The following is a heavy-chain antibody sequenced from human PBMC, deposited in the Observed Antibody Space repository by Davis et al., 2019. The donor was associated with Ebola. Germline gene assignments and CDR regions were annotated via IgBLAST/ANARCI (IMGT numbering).Heavy chain of an antibody. CDR3: AHRPYVDTAMVFYSNWFDP. Sequence: SGPTLVKPTQTLTLTCTFSGFSLSTSGVGVGWIRQPPGKALEWLALIYWNDDKRYSPSLKSRLTITKDTSKNQVVLTMTNMDPVDTATYYCAHRPYVDTAMVFYSNWFDPWGQGTLVTVSS. D-gene: IGHD5-18*01. CDR1: GFSLSTSGVG. CDR2: IYWNDDK. J-gene: IGHJ5*02. V-gene: IGHV2-5*01.